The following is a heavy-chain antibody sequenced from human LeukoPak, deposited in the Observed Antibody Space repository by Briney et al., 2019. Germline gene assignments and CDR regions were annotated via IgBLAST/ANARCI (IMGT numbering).Heavy chain of an antibody. CDR1: GASISSYY. J-gene: IGHJ4*02. V-gene: IGHV4-39*07. Sequence: SETLSLTCTVSGASISSYYWGWIRQPPGKGLEWIGSIYYSGSTYYNPSLKSRVTISVDTSKNQFSLKLSSVTAADTAVYYCARDRPVSYWGQGTLVTVSS. CDR3: ARDRPVSY. CDR2: IYYSGST.